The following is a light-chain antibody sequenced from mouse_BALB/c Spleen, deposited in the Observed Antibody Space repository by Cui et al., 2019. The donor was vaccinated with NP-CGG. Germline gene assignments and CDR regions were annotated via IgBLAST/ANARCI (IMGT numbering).Light chain of an antibody. CDR3: ALWYSNHWV. V-gene: IGLV1*01. Sequence: HALLTQESALTTSPGETVTLTCRSSTGAVTTSNYANWVQEKPDHLFTGLIGGTNNRAPGVPARFSGSLIRDKAALNITGAQTEDEAIYFCALWYSNHWVFGGGTKLTVL. CDR1: TGAVTTSNY. CDR2: GTN. J-gene: IGLJ1*01.